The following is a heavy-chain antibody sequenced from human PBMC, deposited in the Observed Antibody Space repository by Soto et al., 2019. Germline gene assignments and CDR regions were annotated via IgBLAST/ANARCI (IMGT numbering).Heavy chain of an antibody. J-gene: IGHJ4*02. CDR3: ARNNWTWLRLTFSWDY. Sequence: SGPTLVKPTQTLTLTCTFSGFSLSTSGVGVGWIRQPPGKALEWLALIYWDDDKRYSPSLKSRLTITKDTSKNQVVLTMTNMDPVDTATYYCARNNWTWLRLTFSWDYWGQGTLVTVSS. D-gene: IGHD5-12*01. CDR2: IYWDDDK. V-gene: IGHV2-5*02. CDR1: GFSLSTSGVG.